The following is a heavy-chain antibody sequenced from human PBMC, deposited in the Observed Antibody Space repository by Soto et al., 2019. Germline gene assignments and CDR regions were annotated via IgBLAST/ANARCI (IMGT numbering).Heavy chain of an antibody. D-gene: IGHD6-19*01. CDR2: IYYTGIT. CDR1: GGSISSSSYY. Sequence: QLHLQESGPGLVKPSETLSLTCTVSGGSISSSSYYWGWIRQPPGKGLEWIGSIYYTGITHYNPSRKSRATISINTSKNQFSLNLNPVTATDTAVYYCARPARQDTVAGNYWGQGTLVTVSS. V-gene: IGHV4-39*01. CDR3: ARPARQDTVAGNY. J-gene: IGHJ4*02.